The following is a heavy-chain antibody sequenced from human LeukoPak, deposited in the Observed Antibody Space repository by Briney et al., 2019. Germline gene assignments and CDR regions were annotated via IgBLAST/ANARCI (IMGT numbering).Heavy chain of an antibody. CDR3: ARDIVNGPFVISPDS. CDR2: ICSSGSTK. J-gene: IGHJ4*02. V-gene: IGHV3-48*03. CDR1: GFTFSSFE. Sequence: GGSLRLSCAASGFTFSSFEMNWVRQAPGKGLEWVSHICSSGSTKYFADSVRGRFTISRDNAKNSLYLQMNSLRVEDTAVYYCARDIVNGPFVISPDSWGQGTLVTVSS. D-gene: IGHD2-21*01.